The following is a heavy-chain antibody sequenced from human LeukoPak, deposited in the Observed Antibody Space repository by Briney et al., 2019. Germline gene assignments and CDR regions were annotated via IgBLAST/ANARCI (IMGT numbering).Heavy chain of an antibody. CDR2: ISGSGGST. CDR1: GFTFSSYA. Sequence: GGSLRLSCAASGFTFSSYAMSWVRQAPGKGLEWVSVISGSGGSTYYADSVKGRFTISRDNSKNTLYLQMNSLRAEDTAVYYCAKDLTSYLENWFDPWGQGTLVTVSS. CDR3: AKDLTSYLENWFDP. V-gene: IGHV3-23*01. J-gene: IGHJ5*02.